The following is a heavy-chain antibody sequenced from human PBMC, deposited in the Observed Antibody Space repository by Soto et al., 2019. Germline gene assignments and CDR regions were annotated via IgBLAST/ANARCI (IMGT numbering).Heavy chain of an antibody. CDR1: GFTFSDYG. D-gene: IGHD6-6*01. CDR2: VSYDGSYK. CDR3: AKEMYTRTVLDSSSPWGDY. Sequence: QVQLVESGGGVAQPGRSLRLSCAVSGFTFSDYGMHWVRQAPGKGLEWVAVVSYDGSYKYYADSVKGRFTVSRDLSGNTLFLQMNSLRLEDTAVYFCAKEMYTRTVLDSSSPWGDYWGQGTLVGVSS. J-gene: IGHJ4*02. V-gene: IGHV3-30*18.